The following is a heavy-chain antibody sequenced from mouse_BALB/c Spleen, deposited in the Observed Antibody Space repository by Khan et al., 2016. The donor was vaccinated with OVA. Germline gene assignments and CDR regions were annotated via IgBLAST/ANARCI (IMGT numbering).Heavy chain of an antibody. V-gene: IGHV5-4*02. D-gene: IGHD2-13*01. Sequence: EVELVESGGGLVKPGGSLKLSCEASGFTFGDYYMYWVRQTPEKRLEWVATISDGGNYTYYPDSVKGRFTISRDDVKNNLYLRMSSLKAEDTARYYCTRGYYGDPFAYWGQGTLVTVAA. CDR1: GFTFGDYY. J-gene: IGHJ3*01. CDR3: TRGYYGDPFAY. CDR2: ISDGGNYT.